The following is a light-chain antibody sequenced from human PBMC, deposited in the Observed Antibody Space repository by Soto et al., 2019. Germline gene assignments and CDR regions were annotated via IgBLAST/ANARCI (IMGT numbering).Light chain of an antibody. V-gene: IGKV1-8*01. CDR3: PQYYSYPPA. J-gene: IGKJ1*01. CDR1: QGISSY. CDR2: AAS. Sequence: AIRMTQSPSSFSASTGDRVTITCRASQGISSYLAWYQQKPGKAPKLLIYAASTLQSGVPSRFSGSGSGTDFTLAISGLQSEDFATYYCPQYYSYPPAFGQGTKVEIK.